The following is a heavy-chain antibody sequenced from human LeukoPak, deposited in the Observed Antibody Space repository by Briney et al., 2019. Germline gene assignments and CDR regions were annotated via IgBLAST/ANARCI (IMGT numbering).Heavy chain of an antibody. CDR1: GFTVSSNY. CDR2: IYSGGST. J-gene: IGHJ4*02. Sequence: GGSLRRSCAASGFTVSSNYMSWVRQSPGKGLEWVSVIYSGGSTYYADSVKGRFTISRDNSKNTLYLQMNSLRAEDTAVYYCAMRYYYGSGSYLDYWGQGTLVTVSS. CDR3: AMRYYYGSGSYLDY. D-gene: IGHD3-10*01. V-gene: IGHV3-66*02.